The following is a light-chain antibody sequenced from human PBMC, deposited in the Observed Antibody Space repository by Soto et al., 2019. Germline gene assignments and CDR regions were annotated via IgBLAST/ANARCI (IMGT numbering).Light chain of an antibody. CDR3: QQNYRATPWT. CDR2: VAT. CDR1: QSISRY. V-gene: IGKV1-39*01. Sequence: DIQMTQSPSSLSASVGDRITITCRASQSISRYLNWYQHKPGKAPKLLINVATSLERGVPSRFSGGGSGTEFTLNISSLQPDDFATYYCQQNYRATPWTFGQGTKVEVK. J-gene: IGKJ1*01.